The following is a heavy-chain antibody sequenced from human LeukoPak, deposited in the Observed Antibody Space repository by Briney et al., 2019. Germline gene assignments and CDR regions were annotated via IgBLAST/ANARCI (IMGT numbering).Heavy chain of an antibody. J-gene: IGHJ4*02. CDR1: GYTFTSYG. CDR3: ARDLISAARYGSGSYFVH. Sequence: ASVKVSCKASGYTFTSYGISWVRQAPGQGLEWMGWISAYNGNTNYAQKLQGRVTMTTDTSTSTAYMELRSLRSDDTAVYYCARDLISAARYGSGSYFVHWGQGTLVTVSS. D-gene: IGHD3-10*01. V-gene: IGHV1-18*01. CDR2: ISAYNGNT.